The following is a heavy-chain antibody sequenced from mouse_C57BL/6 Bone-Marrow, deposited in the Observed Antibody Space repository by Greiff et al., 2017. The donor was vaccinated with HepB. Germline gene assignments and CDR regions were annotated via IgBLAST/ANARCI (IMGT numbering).Heavy chain of an antibody. V-gene: IGHV3-8*01. CDR1: GYSITSDY. Sequence: EVMLVESGPGLAKPSQTLSLTCSVTGYSITSDYWNWIRKFPGNKLEYMGYISYSGSTYYNPSLKSRISITRDTSKNQYYLQLNSVTTEDTATYYCARYTITTVVPYAMDYWGQGTSVTVSS. D-gene: IGHD1-1*01. CDR2: ISYSGST. CDR3: ARYTITTVVPYAMDY. J-gene: IGHJ4*01.